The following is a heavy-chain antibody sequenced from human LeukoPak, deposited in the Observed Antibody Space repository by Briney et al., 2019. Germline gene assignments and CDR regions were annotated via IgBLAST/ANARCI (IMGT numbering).Heavy chain of an antibody. J-gene: IGHJ4*02. D-gene: IGHD3-22*01. Sequence: ASVKVSCEASGYTFTGYYMHWVRQAPGQGLEWMGWINPNSGGTNYAQKFQGRVTMTRDTSISTAYMELSRLRSDDTAVYYCARSYYDSSGYLSYWGQETLVTVSS. CDR3: ARSYYDSSGYLSY. V-gene: IGHV1-2*02. CDR2: INPNSGGT. CDR1: GYTFTGYY.